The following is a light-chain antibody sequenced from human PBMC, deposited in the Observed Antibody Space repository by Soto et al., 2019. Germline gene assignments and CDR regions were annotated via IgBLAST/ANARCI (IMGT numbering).Light chain of an antibody. V-gene: IGLV2-14*03. CDR2: DVS. CDR3: SSYGAISTL. CDR1: SSDIGSYNY. Sequence: QSVLTQPASLSGSPGQSITISCTGTSSDIGSYNYVSWYQQHPGRAPKLMIFDVSYRPSGISDRFSGSKSGNTASLTISGLQPEDEADYYCSSYGAISTLFGGGTKVTV. J-gene: IGLJ3*02.